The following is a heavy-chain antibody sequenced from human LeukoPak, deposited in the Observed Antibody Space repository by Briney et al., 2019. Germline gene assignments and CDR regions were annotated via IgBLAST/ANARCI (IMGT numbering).Heavy chain of an antibody. CDR1: GFTFSSYA. Sequence: GGSLRLSCAASGFTFSSYAMSWVRQAPGKGLEWVAAISGSGGSTYYADSVKGRFTISRDNSKNTLYLQMNSLRAEDTAVYYCAKEGGYYDSSGYYYENYFDYWGQGTLVTVSS. J-gene: IGHJ4*02. CDR2: ISGSGGST. V-gene: IGHV3-23*01. D-gene: IGHD3-22*01. CDR3: AKEGGYYDSSGYYYENYFDY.